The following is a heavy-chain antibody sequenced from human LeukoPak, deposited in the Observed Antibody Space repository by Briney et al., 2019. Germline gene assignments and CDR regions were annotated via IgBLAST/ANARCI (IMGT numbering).Heavy chain of an antibody. D-gene: IGHD3-10*01. Sequence: GASVKVSCKASGGTFSSYAISWVRQAPGQGLEWMGGIIPVFGTANYAQKFQGRVTITADESTSTAYMELRSLTSDDAAVYYCARGPVYGSGILFDPWGQGTLVTVSS. CDR2: IIPVFGTA. V-gene: IGHV1-69*13. CDR3: ARGPVYGSGILFDP. J-gene: IGHJ5*02. CDR1: GGTFSSYA.